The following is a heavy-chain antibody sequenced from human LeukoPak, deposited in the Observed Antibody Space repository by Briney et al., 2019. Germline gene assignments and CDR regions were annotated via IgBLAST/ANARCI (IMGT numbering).Heavy chain of an antibody. D-gene: IGHD3-16*02. CDR2: ISAYNGNT. J-gene: IGHJ3*02. CDR3: ATITFGGVIASTDAFDI. Sequence: GASVKVSCKAPGYTFTSYGISWVRQAPGQGLEWMGWISAYNGNTNYAQKLQGRVTMTTDTSTSTAYMELRSLRSDDTAVYYCATITFGGVIASTDAFDIWGQGTMVTVSS. CDR1: GYTFTSYG. V-gene: IGHV1-18*01.